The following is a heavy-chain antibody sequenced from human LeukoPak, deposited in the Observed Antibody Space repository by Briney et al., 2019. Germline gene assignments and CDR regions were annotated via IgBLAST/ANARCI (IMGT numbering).Heavy chain of an antibody. J-gene: IGHJ4*02. CDR1: GFTFSSYG. V-gene: IGHV3-21*01. Sequence: PGGSLRLSCAASGFTFSSYGMNWVRQAPGKGLEWVSSITSSSSYIYYADSVKGRFNISRDNAKNSLYLQMNSLRAEDTAVYYCARSYSSSRGTFDYWGQGTLVSVSS. CDR2: ITSSSSYI. D-gene: IGHD6-6*01. CDR3: ARSYSSSRGTFDY.